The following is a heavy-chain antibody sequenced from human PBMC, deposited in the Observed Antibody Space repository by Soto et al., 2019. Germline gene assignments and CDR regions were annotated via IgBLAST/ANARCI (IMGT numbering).Heavy chain of an antibody. J-gene: IGHJ6*02. CDR3: ARDRTHFDSSAYYSGLDV. Sequence: PSETLSLTCTVSGASIDSYYWNWIRQPPGKGLEWIGYIYYSGSTTYNPSLKTRVTISVDRSKNQFSLKLTSVTAADTAVYYCARDRTHFDSSAYYSGLDVWGQGTTVIVS. V-gene: IGHV4-59*13. CDR1: GASIDSYY. D-gene: IGHD3-22*01. CDR2: IYYSGST.